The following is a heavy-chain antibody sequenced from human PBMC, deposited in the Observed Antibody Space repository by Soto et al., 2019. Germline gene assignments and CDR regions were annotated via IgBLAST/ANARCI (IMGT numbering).Heavy chain of an antibody. CDR3: VRMSSSGMFNWFDP. D-gene: IGHD1-1*01. V-gene: IGHV1-8*01. Sequence: ASVKVSCKASESTFMNYDMSWVRQATGQGLEWMGWMKPNSGKTGYALKFQGRVSMTRNTSIYTVYLELSSLASDDTAVYYCVRMSSSGMFNWFDPWGQLNMVAV. CDR1: ESTFMNYD. J-gene: IGHJ5*02. CDR2: MKPNSGKT.